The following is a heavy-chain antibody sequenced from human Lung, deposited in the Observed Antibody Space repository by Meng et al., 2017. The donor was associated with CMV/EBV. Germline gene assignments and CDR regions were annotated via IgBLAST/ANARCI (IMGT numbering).Heavy chain of an antibody. CDR1: IDSHRSDY. V-gene: IGHV4-59*01. D-gene: IGHD3-10*01. CDR2: IYRSGTT. CDR3: ARATTLVRGYVVPYYYVMDA. J-gene: IGHJ6*02. Sequence: SETXSLXCTVSIDSHRSDYWSWVRLPPGKGLEWIAYIYRSGTTNYNPSLKSRVSISLDRSNNRLSLELESVTAADTAIYYCARATTLVRGYVVPYYYVMDAXGQGXTVTVSS.